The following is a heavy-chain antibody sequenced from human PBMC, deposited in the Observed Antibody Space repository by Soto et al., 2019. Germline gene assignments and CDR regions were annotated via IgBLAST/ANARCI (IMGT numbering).Heavy chain of an antibody. V-gene: IGHV4-39*01. D-gene: IGHD2-2*01. Sequence: QLQLQESGPRLVKTSETLSLTCTVSGGSISSRSFYWGWIRQPPGMGLEWIGSIYYSGSTDYDPSLKSRLSISVDTSKNQFSLRLSSVTAADTAVYYCASRSSSCRHTTCYEDYFDYCGQGILVTVSS. CDR1: GGSISSRSFY. CDR2: IYYSGST. J-gene: IGHJ4*02. CDR3: ASRSSSCRHTTCYEDYFDY.